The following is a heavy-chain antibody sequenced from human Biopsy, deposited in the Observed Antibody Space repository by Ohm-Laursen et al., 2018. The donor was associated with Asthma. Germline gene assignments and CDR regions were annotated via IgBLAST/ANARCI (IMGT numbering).Heavy chain of an antibody. CDR1: GYTFNSAG. Sequence: ASVKVSCKTSGYTFNSAGITWVRQAPGQGLEWMGWISVYNGNTKVAQKLQDRVTMITDTSTSTAYTELRSLRSDDTAVYFCARAVDYSHYYGIDVWGPGTTVTVS. J-gene: IGHJ6*02. V-gene: IGHV1-18*01. D-gene: IGHD3-10*01. CDR2: ISVYNGNT. CDR3: ARAVDYSHYYGIDV.